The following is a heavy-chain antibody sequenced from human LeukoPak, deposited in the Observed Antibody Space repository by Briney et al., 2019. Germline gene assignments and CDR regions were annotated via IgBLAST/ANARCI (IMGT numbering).Heavy chain of an antibody. D-gene: IGHD6-6*01. CDR1: GFTVSSNY. CDR3: ARDRVAARPRYYYMDV. CDR2: IYSGGST. Sequence: GGSLRLSCAASGFTVSSNYMSWDRQAPGLGLEWCSVIYSGGSTYYADSVKGRFTISRDNSKNTLYLQMNSLRAEDTAVYYCARDRVAARPRYYYMDVWGKGTTVTVSS. J-gene: IGHJ6*03. V-gene: IGHV3-53*01.